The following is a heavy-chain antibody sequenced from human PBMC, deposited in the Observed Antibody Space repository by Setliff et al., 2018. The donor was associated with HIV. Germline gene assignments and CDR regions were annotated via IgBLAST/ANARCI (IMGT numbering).Heavy chain of an antibody. CDR3: ASRIYYYDESRVLREEGFVP. D-gene: IGHD3-22*01. CDR1: GGSMRSSGYS. Sequence: SETLSLTCAVSGGSMRSSGYSWTWIRQAPGKGLEWVGYIYYNGNAYYNPSLKSRVTISVDTSKNQFSLKLTSVTAADTAMYYCASRIYYYDESRVLREEGFVPWGQGTLVTAPQ. V-gene: IGHV4-30-2*01. J-gene: IGHJ5*02. CDR2: IYYNGNA.